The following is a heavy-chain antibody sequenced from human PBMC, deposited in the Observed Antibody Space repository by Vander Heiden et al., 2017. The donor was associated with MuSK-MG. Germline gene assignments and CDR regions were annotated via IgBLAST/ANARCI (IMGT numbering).Heavy chain of an antibody. D-gene: IGHD1-26*01. Sequence: QVQLVESPGGVVQQGGSLRLPCRPPGFTFSTHGINWVRQAPGKGLEWVAFIRYDGSNKYYADSVKGRFTISRDNSKNTLYLQMNSLRAEDTAVYYCAKVEWELRDMTYYYYAMDVWGQGTTVTVSS. CDR1: GFTFSTHG. V-gene: IGHV3-30*02. CDR3: AKVEWELRDMTYYYYAMDV. CDR2: IRYDGSNK. J-gene: IGHJ6*02.